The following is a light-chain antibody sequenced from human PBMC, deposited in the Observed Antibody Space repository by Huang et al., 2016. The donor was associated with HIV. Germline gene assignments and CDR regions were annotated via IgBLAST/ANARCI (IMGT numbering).Light chain of an antibody. CDR3: QQPGS. CDR1: QRVGGY. CDR2: DTS. V-gene: IGKV3-11*01. J-gene: IGKJ2*01. Sequence: EIVLTQSPATLSLSPGERATLSCRASQRVGGYLAWYQQKPGQAPRLLIYDTSTRATGIPARFSGSGSETDFTLTISSLEPEDFAVYCCQQPGSFGQGTKVDIK.